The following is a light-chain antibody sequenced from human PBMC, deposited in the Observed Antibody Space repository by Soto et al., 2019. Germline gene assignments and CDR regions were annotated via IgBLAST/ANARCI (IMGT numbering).Light chain of an antibody. J-gene: IGKJ1*01. CDR1: QSVSSSY. CDR2: GAS. V-gene: IGKV3-20*01. Sequence: EIVLTQSPGTLSLSPGERATLSCRASQSVSSSYLGWYQQKPGQAPRLLIYGASSRATGIPDRFSGSGSGTDFTLTISRLEPEDFAVYYCQQYGSSPRTCGQGTKVEIK. CDR3: QQYGSSPRT.